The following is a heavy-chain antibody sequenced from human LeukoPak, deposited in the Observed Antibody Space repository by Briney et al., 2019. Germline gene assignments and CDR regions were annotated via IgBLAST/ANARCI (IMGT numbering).Heavy chain of an antibody. CDR3: ARVSSSWYYYYYYMDV. CDR2: ISAYNGNT. D-gene: IGHD6-13*01. J-gene: IGHJ6*03. CDR1: GYTFTSYG. V-gene: IGHV1-18*01. Sequence: ASVKVSCKASGYTFTSYGISWVRQAPGQGLEWMGWISAYNGNTNYAQKLQGRVTMTTDTSTSTAYMELRSLRSDDTAVYYCARVSSSWYYYYYYMDVWGKRTTVTVSS.